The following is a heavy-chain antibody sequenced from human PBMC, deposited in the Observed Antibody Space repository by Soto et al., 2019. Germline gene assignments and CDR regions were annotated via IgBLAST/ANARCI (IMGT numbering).Heavy chain of an antibody. CDR2: IYYSGST. CDR1: GGSISSSSYY. J-gene: IGHJ5*02. V-gene: IGHV4-39*01. Sequence: SETLSLTCTVSGGSISSSSYYWGWIRQPPGKGLEWIGSIYYSGSTYYNPSLKSRVTISVDTSKDQFSLKLSSVTAADTAVYYCASFFGVTLNWFDPWGQGTLVTVSS. D-gene: IGHD3-3*01. CDR3: ASFFGVTLNWFDP.